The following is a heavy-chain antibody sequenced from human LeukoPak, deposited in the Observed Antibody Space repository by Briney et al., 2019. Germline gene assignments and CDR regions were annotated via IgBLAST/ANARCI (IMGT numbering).Heavy chain of an antibody. Sequence: SETLSLTCTVSGGSISSYYWSWIRQPPGKGLEWIGYIYYSGSTNYNPSLKSRVTISVDTSKNQFSLKLSSVTAADTAVYYCARGVVWSTMFGVRARDAFDIWGQGTMVTVSS. J-gene: IGHJ3*02. CDR3: ARGVVWSTMFGVRARDAFDI. CDR2: IYYSGST. V-gene: IGHV4-59*12. D-gene: IGHD3-3*01. CDR1: GGSISSYY.